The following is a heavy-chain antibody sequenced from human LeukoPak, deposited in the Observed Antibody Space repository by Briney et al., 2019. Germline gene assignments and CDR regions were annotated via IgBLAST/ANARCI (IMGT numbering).Heavy chain of an antibody. CDR1: GFTFRNYV. J-gene: IGHJ4*02. CDR2: TSSDLNVK. D-gene: IGHD3-10*01. CDR3: AREGYYGSGSPPSLYFDY. V-gene: IGHV3-30-3*01. Sequence: GGSLRLSCAASGFTFRNYVVHWVRQAPGKGLEWVAVTSSDLNVKLYADSVKGRFTISRDNSRSTLYLQMNSLRPEDTAIYYCAREGYYGSGSPPSLYFDYWGQGTLVTVSS.